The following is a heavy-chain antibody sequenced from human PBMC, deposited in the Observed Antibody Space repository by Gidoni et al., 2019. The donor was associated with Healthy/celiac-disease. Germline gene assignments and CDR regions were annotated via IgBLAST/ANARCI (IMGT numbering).Heavy chain of an antibody. J-gene: IGHJ4*02. V-gene: IGHV4-38-2*02. Sequence: QVQLQESGPGLVKPSETRSLTCAVSGYSISSGYFWGWIRQPPGKGLEWIGSNYHRGNTYYNPSLKNRITTSPDTAKNQFSPTLRSVTAADTAVYYCARDGYSYEPGIDYWGQGTLVSVSS. CDR3: ARDGYSYEPGIDY. CDR2: NYHRGNT. D-gene: IGHD5-18*01. CDR1: GYSISSGYF.